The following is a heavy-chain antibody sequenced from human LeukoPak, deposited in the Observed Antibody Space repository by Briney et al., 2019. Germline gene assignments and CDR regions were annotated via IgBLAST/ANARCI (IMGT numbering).Heavy chain of an antibody. V-gene: IGHV3-7*03. CDR1: GFTFGSCW. J-gene: IGHJ6*02. CDR2: INQDGSQK. Sequence: GGSLRLSCAASGFTFGSCWMNWVRQTPGKGLEWVANINQDGSQKFYVDSVKGRFTISRDNANNSLYLQMNSLRSEDTAVYYCARGGANSSSWWVGDLDYYGMDVWGQGTTVTVSS. CDR3: ARGGANSSSWWVGDLDYYGMDV. D-gene: IGHD6-6*01.